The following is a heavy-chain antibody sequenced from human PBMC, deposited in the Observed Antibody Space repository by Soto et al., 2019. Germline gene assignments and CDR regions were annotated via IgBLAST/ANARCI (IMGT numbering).Heavy chain of an antibody. D-gene: IGHD6-6*01. V-gene: IGHV4-59*01. CDR1: GGSISSYY. CDR3: ARDIHPRAKNRAAPPDYYYYYGMDV. J-gene: IGHJ6*02. Sequence: QVQLQESGPGLVKPSETLSLTCTVSGGSISSYYWSWIRQPPGKGLEWIGYIYYSGSTNYNPSLKSRVTISVDTSKNQFSLKLSSVTAADTAVYYCARDIHPRAKNRAAPPDYYYYYGMDVWGQGTTVTVSS. CDR2: IYYSGST.